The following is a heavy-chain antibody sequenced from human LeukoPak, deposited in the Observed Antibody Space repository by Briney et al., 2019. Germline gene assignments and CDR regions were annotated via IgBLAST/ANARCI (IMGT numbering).Heavy chain of an antibody. V-gene: IGHV4-4*07. J-gene: IGHJ4*02. D-gene: IGHD5-12*01. Sequence: SETLSLTCTVSGAAISGYHWNWIRQPAGKGLEWIGRIYASGSTNYNPSLKSRVTISVDKSKNQFSLRLSFVTAADTAVYYCASGYNGYDSIDYWGQGTLGTVSS. CDR2: IYASGST. CDR1: GAAISGYH. CDR3: ASGYNGYDSIDY.